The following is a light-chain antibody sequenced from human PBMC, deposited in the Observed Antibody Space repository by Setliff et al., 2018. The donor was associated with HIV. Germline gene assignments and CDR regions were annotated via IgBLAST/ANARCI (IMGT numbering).Light chain of an antibody. J-gene: IGLJ2*01. CDR1: SGGIGSSY. V-gene: IGLV6-57*01. Sequence: NFMLTQPHSVSESPGKTVTTSCTRSSGGIGSSYVQWYQQRPGSPPTTVIYENNKRPSGVSDRFSGSVDTSSNSASLSISGLQSEDEADYYCQSYDTKTLVVLFGGGTKVTVL. CDR2: ENN. CDR3: QSYDTKTLVVL.